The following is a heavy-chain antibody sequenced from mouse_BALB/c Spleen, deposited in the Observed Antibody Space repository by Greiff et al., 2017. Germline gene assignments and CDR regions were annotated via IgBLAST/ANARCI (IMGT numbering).Heavy chain of an antibody. Sequence: VQLQQSGAELVRPGTSVKVSCKASGYAFTNYLIEWVKQRPGQGLEWIGVIYPGSGGTNYNEKFKGKATLTADNSSSTAYMQLSSLTSDDSAVYFCARSLYYFDYWGQGTTLTVSS. J-gene: IGHJ2*01. V-gene: IGHV1-54*01. CDR3: ARSLYYFDY. CDR2: IYPGSGGT. CDR1: GYAFTNYL.